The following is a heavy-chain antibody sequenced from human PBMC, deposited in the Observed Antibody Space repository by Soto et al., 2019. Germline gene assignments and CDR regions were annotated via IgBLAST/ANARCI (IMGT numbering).Heavy chain of an antibody. Sequence: EVQLVESGGGLVQPGRSLRLSCAASGFTFDDYAMHWVRQAPGKGLEWVSGISWNSGSIGYADSVKGRFTISRDNAKNSLYLQMNSLRAEDTALYYCAKDKGDYCSGGSCYSSYYMDVWGKGTTVTVSS. J-gene: IGHJ6*03. D-gene: IGHD2-15*01. CDR1: GFTFDDYA. CDR2: ISWNSGSI. V-gene: IGHV3-9*01. CDR3: AKDKGDYCSGGSCYSSYYMDV.